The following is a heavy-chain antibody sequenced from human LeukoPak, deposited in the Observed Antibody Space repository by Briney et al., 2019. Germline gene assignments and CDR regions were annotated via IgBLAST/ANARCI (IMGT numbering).Heavy chain of an antibody. CDR3: ARRGAAPPDAFDI. V-gene: IGHV5-51*01. D-gene: IGHD4/OR15-4a*01. CDR2: IYPSDSDT. J-gene: IGHJ3*02. Sequence: NLGESLKTSCMGSGYIFTNYWIGWVRQMPGKGLEWMGIIYPSDSDTRYSPSFQGQVTISADKSINTAYLQWSSLRASDTAMYYCARRGAAPPDAFDIWGQGTMVTVSS. CDR1: GYIFTNYW.